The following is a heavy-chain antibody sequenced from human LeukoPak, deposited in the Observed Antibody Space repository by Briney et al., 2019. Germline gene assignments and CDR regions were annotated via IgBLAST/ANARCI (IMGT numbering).Heavy chain of an antibody. V-gene: IGHV3-33*01. CDR3: ARDPLQQQLVLTYYYYGMDV. Sequence: GGSLRLSCAWSGFTFSSYGMHWVRQAPGKGLEWVAVIWYDGSNKYYADSVKGRFTISRDNSKNTLYLQMNSLRAEDTAVYYCARDPLQQQLVLTYYYYGMDVWGQGTTVTVSS. CDR1: GFTFSSYG. J-gene: IGHJ6*02. D-gene: IGHD6-13*01. CDR2: IWYDGSNK.